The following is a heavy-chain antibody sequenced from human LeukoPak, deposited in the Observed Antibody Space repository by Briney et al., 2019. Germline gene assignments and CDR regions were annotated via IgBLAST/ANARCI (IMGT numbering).Heavy chain of an antibody. V-gene: IGHV5-51*01. D-gene: IGHD3-22*01. CDR1: GYSFTSYW. CDR2: IYPGDSDT. Sequence: GESLKISCKGSGYSFTSYWIGWVRQMPVKGLEWMGIIYPGDSDTRYSPSFQGQVTISADKSISTAYLQWSSLKASDTATYYCARGGGYYYDSSGYYHSMNDAFDIWGQGTMVTVSS. CDR3: ARGGGYYYDSSGYYHSMNDAFDI. J-gene: IGHJ3*02.